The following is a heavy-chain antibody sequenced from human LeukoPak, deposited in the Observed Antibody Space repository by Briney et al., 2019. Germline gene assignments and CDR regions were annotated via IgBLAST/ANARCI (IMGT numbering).Heavy chain of an antibody. CDR3: ARGSSGTAFDI. J-gene: IGHJ3*02. D-gene: IGHD6-19*01. Sequence: GGSLRLSCAASGFTFSSYAMSWVRQAPGKGLEWVSAIGTAGDTYYPGSVKGRFTISRENAKNSLYLQMNSLRAGDTAVYYCARGSSGTAFDIWGQGTMVTVSS. V-gene: IGHV3-13*01. CDR1: GFTFSSYA. CDR2: IGTAGDT.